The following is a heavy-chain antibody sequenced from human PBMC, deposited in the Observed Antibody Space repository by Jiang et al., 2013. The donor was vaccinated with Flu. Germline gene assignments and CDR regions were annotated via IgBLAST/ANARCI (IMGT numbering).Heavy chain of an antibody. J-gene: IGHJ5*02. CDR2: SISLGN. CDR3: ARAREDCGGDCPLGWFDP. Sequence: GLVKPSETLSLTCTVSGDSVRSGTYYWSWIRQPPGRDWSGLGMSISLGNQIQPSLKSRVTISLDTSENQFSLRLSSVTTADTAVYYCARAREDCGGDCPLGWFDPWGQGTLVTVSS. D-gene: IGHD2-21*02. CDR1: GDSVRSGTYY. V-gene: IGHV4-61*01.